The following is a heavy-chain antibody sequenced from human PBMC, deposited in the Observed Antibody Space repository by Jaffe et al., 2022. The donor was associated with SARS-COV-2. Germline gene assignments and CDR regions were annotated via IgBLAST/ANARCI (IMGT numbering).Heavy chain of an antibody. V-gene: IGHV4-34*01. CDR3: ARGTPYYGSGRRGWFDP. Sequence: QVQLQQWGAGLLKPSETLSLTCAVYGGSFSGYYWSWIRQPPGKGLEWIGEINHSGSTNYNPSLKSRVTISVDTSKNQFSLKLSSVTAADTAVYYCARGTPYYGSGRRGWFDPWGQGTLVTVSS. J-gene: IGHJ5*02. CDR1: GGSFSGYY. CDR2: INHSGST. D-gene: IGHD3-10*01.